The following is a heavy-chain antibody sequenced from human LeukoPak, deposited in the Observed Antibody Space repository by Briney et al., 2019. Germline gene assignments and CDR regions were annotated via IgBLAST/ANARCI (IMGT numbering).Heavy chain of an antibody. CDR2: IYYSGST. CDR3: ARGGRPDYYYYYYMDV. CDR1: GGSISSYY. V-gene: IGHV4-59*01. J-gene: IGHJ6*03. Sequence: LSPTCTVSGGSISSYYWSWIRQPPGKGLEWIGYIYYSGSTNYNPSLKSRVTISVDTSKNQFSLKLSSVTAADTAVYYCARGGRPDYYYYYYMDVWGKGTTVTISS.